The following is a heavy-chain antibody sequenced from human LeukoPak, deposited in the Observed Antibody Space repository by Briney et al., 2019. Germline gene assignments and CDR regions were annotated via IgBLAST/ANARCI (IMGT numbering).Heavy chain of an antibody. CDR2: IKHSGST. CDR1: GGSFSGYY. Sequence: SETLSLTCAVYGGSFSGYYWTWIRQPPGKGLEWIGEIKHSGSTNYNPSLKSRVTIPVDTSKNQLSLKLSSVTAADTAVYYCARKFDYWGQGTLVTVSS. V-gene: IGHV4-34*01. J-gene: IGHJ4*02. CDR3: ARKFDY.